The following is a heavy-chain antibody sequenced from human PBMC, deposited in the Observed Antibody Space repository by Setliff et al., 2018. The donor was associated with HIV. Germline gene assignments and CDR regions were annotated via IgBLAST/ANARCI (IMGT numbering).Heavy chain of an antibody. D-gene: IGHD2-8*01. V-gene: IGHV1-69*10. CDR3: AKGPNFEDAFDI. CDR2: LIPIVDIT. J-gene: IGHJ3*02. CDR1: GGTFSNYA. Sequence: SVKVSCKASGGTFSNYAFSWVRQAPGQGLEWMGGLIPIVDITKSTQKFRDRVTFTADESTKTAQMELSGLTFEDTAVYYCAKGPNFEDAFDIWGQGTVGTVSS.